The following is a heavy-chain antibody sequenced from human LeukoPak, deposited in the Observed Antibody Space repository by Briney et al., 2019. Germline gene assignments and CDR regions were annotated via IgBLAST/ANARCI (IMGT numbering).Heavy chain of an antibody. CDR2: IIPILGIA. V-gene: IGHV1-69*04. CDR3: ARDKGRSGSDY. D-gene: IGHD1-1*01. CDR1: GGTFGSYA. J-gene: IGHJ4*02. Sequence: SVKVSCKASGGTFGSYAISWVRQAPGQGLEWMGRIIPILGIANYAQKFQGRVTITADKSTSTAYMELSSLRSEDTAVYYCARDKGRSGSDYWGQGTLFTVSS.